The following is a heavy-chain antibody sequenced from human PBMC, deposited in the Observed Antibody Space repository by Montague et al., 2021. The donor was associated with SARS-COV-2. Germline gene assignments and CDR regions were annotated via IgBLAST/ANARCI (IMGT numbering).Heavy chain of an antibody. Sequence: CAISGDSVSSNSATWDWVRQSPSRGLEWLGRTYYRSKWYNDYAVSVRGRVTINPDTSKNQFSLQLNSMTPEDTAIYYCTSGREGNYNVMGVWGQGTTVTVSS. J-gene: IGHJ6*02. CDR3: TSGREGNYNVMGV. CDR1: GDSVSSNSAT. D-gene: IGHD1-1*01. V-gene: IGHV6-1*01. CDR2: TYYRSKWYN.